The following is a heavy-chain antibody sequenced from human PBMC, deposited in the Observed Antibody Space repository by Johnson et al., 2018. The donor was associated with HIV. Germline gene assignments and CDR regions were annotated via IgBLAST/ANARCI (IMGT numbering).Heavy chain of an antibody. CDR1: GFTLDDYA. CDR3: ASKRSIAADDGVDI. V-gene: IGHV3-9*01. CDR2: ISWNSGSI. J-gene: IGHJ3*02. Sequence: EVQLVESGGGLVQPGRSLRLSCAASGFTLDDYAMHWVRQAPGKGLEWVSGISWNSGSIGYADSVKGRFTISSDNAKNSLYLKMKSLRAEDTALYYCASKRSIAADDGVDIWGTGKLVTVAS. D-gene: IGHD6-13*01.